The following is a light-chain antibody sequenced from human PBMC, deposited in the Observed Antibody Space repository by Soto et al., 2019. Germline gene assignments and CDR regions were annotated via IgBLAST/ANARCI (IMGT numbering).Light chain of an antibody. J-gene: IGLJ1*01. Sequence: QSALTQPASVSGSLGQSITISCTGTSSDIGGYKYVSWYQQHPGKAPKLIIFEVIHRPSGVSNRFSGSKSGNTASLTISGLQAGDEADYYCSSYTISNTLPFVFGTGTKVTVL. V-gene: IGLV2-14*01. CDR1: SSDIGGYKY. CDR2: EVI. CDR3: SSYTISNTLPFV.